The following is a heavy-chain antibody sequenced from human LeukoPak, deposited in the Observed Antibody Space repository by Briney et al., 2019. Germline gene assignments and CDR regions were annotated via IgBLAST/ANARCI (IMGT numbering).Heavy chain of an antibody. CDR2: INPNSGGT. Sequence: ASVKVSCKASGYTFTGYYMHWVRQAPGQGLEWIGWINPNSGGTNYAQKFQGRVTMTRDTSISTAYMELSRLRSDDTAVYYCARVGGGWYRLPFDIWGQGTTVTVSS. D-gene: IGHD6-19*01. J-gene: IGHJ3*02. V-gene: IGHV1-2*02. CDR3: ARVGGGWYRLPFDI. CDR1: GYTFTGYY.